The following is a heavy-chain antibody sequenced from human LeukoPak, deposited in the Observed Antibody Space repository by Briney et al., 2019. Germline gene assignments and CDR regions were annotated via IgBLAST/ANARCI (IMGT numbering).Heavy chain of an antibody. Sequence: PSEILSLTCAVYGGSFSGYYWSWIRQPPGKGLEWIGEINHSGSTNYNPSLKSRVTISVDTSKNQFSLKLSSVTAADTAVYYCARGLYSSTSNYYFDYWGQGTLVTVSS. CDR3: ARGLYSSTSNYYFDY. CDR2: INHSGST. D-gene: IGHD6-6*01. CDR1: GGSFSGYY. V-gene: IGHV4-34*01. J-gene: IGHJ4*02.